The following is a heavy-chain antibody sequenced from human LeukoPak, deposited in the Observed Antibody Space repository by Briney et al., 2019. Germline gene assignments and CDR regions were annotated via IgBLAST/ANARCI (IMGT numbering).Heavy chain of an antibody. CDR2: ISSSSSYI. D-gene: IGHD5-12*01. CDR1: GFTFSSSA. J-gene: IGHJ3*02. Sequence: GSLRLSCAASGFTFSSSAMSWVRQAPGKGLEWVSSISSSSSYIYYADSVKGRFTISRDNAKNSLYLQMNSLRAEDTAVYYCTRVTHIVATEDAFDIWGQGTMVTVSS. V-gene: IGHV3-21*01. CDR3: TRVTHIVATEDAFDI.